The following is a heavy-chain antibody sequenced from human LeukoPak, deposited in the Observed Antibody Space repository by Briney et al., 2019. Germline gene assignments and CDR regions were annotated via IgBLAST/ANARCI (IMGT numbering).Heavy chain of an antibody. CDR2: ISSSGSTI. CDR1: GFTFSSYE. Sequence: PGGSLRLSCAASGFTFSSYEMNWVRQAPGKGLGWVSYISSSGSTIYYADSVKGRFTISRDNAKNSLYLQMNSLRAEDTAVYYCALLGWELLDYFDYWGQGTLVTVSS. D-gene: IGHD1-26*01. CDR3: ALLGWELLDYFDY. V-gene: IGHV3-48*03. J-gene: IGHJ4*02.